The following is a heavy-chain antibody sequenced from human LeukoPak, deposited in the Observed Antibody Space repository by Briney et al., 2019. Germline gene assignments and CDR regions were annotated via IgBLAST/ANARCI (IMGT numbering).Heavy chain of an antibody. D-gene: IGHD2-8*02. V-gene: IGHV3-20*04. CDR1: GGSINIFY. Sequence: ETLSLTCTVSGGSINIFYWNWVRQVPGKGLEWVSGINWDSTSTNYVDSVRGRFTISRDNAKNSLYLQMNSLRVEDTAFYYCARDLKYCTGGMCYFTAVADSWGQGTLVTVSS. CDR2: INWDSTST. CDR3: ARDLKYCTGGMCYFTAVADS. J-gene: IGHJ4*02.